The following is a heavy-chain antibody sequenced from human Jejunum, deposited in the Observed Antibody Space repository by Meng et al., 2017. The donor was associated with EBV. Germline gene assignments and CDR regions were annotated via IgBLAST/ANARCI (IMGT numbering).Heavy chain of an antibody. CDR3: ARGGPDFGDYVPFDY. Sequence: QPQLQGSGLGLVKPSQPLSLTGAVSGDSITRGAYLWSWFRQPPGKGLEWIGNIYHIGSTYYNPSLKSRVTISVDRSKDQFSLKLTSVTAADTAVYYCARGGPDFGDYVPFDYWGQGTLVTVSS. D-gene: IGHD4-17*01. V-gene: IGHV4-30-2*01. J-gene: IGHJ4*02. CDR1: GDSITRGAYL. CDR2: IYHIGST.